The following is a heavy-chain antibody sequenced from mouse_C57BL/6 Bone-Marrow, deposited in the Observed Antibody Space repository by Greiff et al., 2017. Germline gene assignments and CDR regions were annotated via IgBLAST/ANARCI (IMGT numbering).Heavy chain of an antibody. CDR1: GFTFSSYA. D-gene: IGHD1-1*01. CDR2: ISDGGSYT. J-gene: IGHJ2*01. V-gene: IGHV5-4*03. Sequence: DVMLVESGGGLVKPGGSLKLSCAASGFTFSSYAMSWVRQTPEKRLEWVATISDGGSYTYYPDNVKGRFTISRDNAKNNLYLQMSHLKSEDTAMYYCARTVVDYFDYWGQGTTLTVSS. CDR3: ARTVVDYFDY.